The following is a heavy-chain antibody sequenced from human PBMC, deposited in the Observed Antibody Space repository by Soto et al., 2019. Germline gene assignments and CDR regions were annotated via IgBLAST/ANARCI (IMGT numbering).Heavy chain of an antibody. J-gene: IGHJ6*02. CDR2: IIPIFGTA. D-gene: IGHD1-20*01. CDR1: GGTFSSYT. V-gene: IGHV1-69*01. Sequence: QVQLVQSGAEVKKPGSSVKVSCKASGGTFSSYTISWVRQAPGQGLVWMGGIIPIFGTANYAQKFQGRVTITPDESTSTAYIELSSLRSEDTAVYYCASNNWNQGPSYYYYGMDVWGQGTTVTVSS. CDR3: ASNNWNQGPSYYYYGMDV.